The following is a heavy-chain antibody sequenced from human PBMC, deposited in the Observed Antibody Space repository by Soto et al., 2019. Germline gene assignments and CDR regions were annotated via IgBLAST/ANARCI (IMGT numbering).Heavy chain of an antibody. CDR2: ISWDEDK. V-gene: IGHV2-5*02. D-gene: IGHD3-10*01. J-gene: IGHJ4*02. CDR3: AHPRVGSGFGKWYYIDY. Sequence: QITLKESGPTLVKPTQTLTLTCTFTGFSLSTSGVGVGWIRQPPGKALEWLALISWDEDKRYSPSLKSRLTITKDTSKNQVVLTMTNMDPVDTATYYCAHPRVGSGFGKWYYIDYWGQGTLVTVSS. CDR1: GFSLSTSGVG.